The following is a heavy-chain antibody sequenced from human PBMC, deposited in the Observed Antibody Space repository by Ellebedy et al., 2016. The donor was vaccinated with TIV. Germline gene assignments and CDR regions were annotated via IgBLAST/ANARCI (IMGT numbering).Heavy chain of an antibody. CDR2: IYYSWST. D-gene: IGHD5-18*01. V-gene: IGHV4-59*01. Sequence: MPSETLSLTCSVSGGSISSYYWSWIRQPPGKGLEWIGNIYYSWSTNYNTSLKSRVTISVDTSKNQFSLKLSSVTAADTAVFYCASGFSYGLLDYWGQGTLVAVSS. J-gene: IGHJ4*02. CDR3: ASGFSYGLLDY. CDR1: GGSISSYY.